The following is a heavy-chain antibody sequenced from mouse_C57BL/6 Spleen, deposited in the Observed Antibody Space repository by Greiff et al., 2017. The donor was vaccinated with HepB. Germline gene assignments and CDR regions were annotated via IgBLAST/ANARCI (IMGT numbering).Heavy chain of an antibody. Sequence: ESGPGILQSSQTLSLTCSFSGFSLSTSGMGVSWIRQPSGKGLEWLAHIYWDDDKRYNPSLKSRLTISKDTSRNQVFLKITSVDTADTATYYCARSARDYYGSTPSYWYFDVWGTGTTVTVSS. CDR3: ARSARDYYGSTPSYWYFDV. CDR2: IYWDDDK. CDR1: GFSLSTSGMG. D-gene: IGHD1-1*01. J-gene: IGHJ1*03. V-gene: IGHV8-12*01.